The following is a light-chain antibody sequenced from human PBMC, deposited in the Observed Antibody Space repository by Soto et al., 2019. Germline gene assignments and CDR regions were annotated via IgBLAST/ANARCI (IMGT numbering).Light chain of an antibody. J-gene: IGKJ5*01. V-gene: IGKV2-28*01. CDR2: LGS. CDR3: MQALQTPIT. Sequence: DIVMTQSPLSLPVTPGEPASISCRSSQSLLHSNGYNYLDWYLQKPGQSPQLVIYLGSNRASGVPDRLSGGGSGTDCTLKISSVGAEDVGIYYCMQALQTPITFGQGTRLEIK. CDR1: QSLLHSNGYNY.